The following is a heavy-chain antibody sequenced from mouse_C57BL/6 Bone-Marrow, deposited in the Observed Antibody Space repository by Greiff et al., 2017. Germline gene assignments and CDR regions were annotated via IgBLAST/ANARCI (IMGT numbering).Heavy chain of an antibody. V-gene: IGHV1-69*01. CDR2: IAPSDSYT. Sequence: QVQLQQPGAELVMPGASVKLSCKASGYTFTSYWMHWVKQRPGQGLEWIGEIAPSDSYTNYNHKFKGKSTLTVDKSSSTAYMQLSSLTSEDSAVYYCAREDVRGFAYWGQGTLVTVSA. CDR3: AREDVRGFAY. J-gene: IGHJ3*01. D-gene: IGHD3-2*02. CDR1: GYTFTSYW.